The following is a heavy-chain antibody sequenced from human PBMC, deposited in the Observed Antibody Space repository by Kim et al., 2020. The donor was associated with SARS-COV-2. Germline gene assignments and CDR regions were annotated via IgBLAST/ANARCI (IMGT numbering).Heavy chain of an antibody. CDR3: ARGKDAYTAWDY. J-gene: IGHJ4*02. CDR2: IYYSGNT. V-gene: IGHV4-31*03. CDR1: NGSISSGGYY. Sequence: SETLSLTCTVSNGSISSGGYYWSWIRQHPGKGLEWIGYIYYSGNTYYNPSLKSRVTISVDTSNNQFSLKVSSVTAADTAVYYCARGKDAYTAWDYWGQGTLVTVSS. D-gene: IGHD2-15*01.